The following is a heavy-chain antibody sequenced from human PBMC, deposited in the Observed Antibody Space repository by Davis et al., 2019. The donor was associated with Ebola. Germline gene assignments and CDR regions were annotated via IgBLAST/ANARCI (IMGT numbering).Heavy chain of an antibody. D-gene: IGHD4-23*01. CDR3: ARGGNSPHYYYYGMDV. J-gene: IGHJ6*02. V-gene: IGHV4-59*01. CDR1: GASISSYY. CDR2: ISYSWST. Sequence: MPSETLSLTCTVSGASISSYYWSWIRQPPGKGLEWIGYISYSWSTNYSPSLKSRVTISVDTSKNQFSLKLSSVTAADTAVYYCARGGNSPHYYYYGMDVWGQGTTVTVSS.